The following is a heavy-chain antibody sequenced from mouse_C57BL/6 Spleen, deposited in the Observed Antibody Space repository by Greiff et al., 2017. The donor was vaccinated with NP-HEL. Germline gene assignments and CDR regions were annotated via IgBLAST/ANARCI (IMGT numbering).Heavy chain of an antibody. D-gene: IGHD1-1*01. CDR1: GFSLTSYG. CDR2: IWGGGST. V-gene: IGHV2-9*01. J-gene: IGHJ4*01. CDR3: AKQDGSSWENAMDY. Sequence: VMLVESGPGLVAPSQSLSITCTVSGFSLTSYGVDWVRQPPGKGLEWLGVIWGGGSTNYNSAPMSRLSISKDNSKSQVFLKMNSLQTDDTAMYYCAKQDGSSWENAMDYWGQGTSVTVSS.